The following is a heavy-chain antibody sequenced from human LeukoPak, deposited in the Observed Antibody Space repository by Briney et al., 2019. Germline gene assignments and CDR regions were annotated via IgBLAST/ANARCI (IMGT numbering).Heavy chain of an antibody. CDR1: GITLSNYG. CDR2: ISDSGGRT. CDR3: ATRGVVIRVILVGFHKEAYYFDS. D-gene: IGHD3-22*01. V-gene: IGHV3-23*01. J-gene: IGHJ4*02. Sequence: GSLRLSCAVSGITLSNYGMSWVRQAPGKGLEWVAGISDSGGRTNYADSVKGRFTISRDNPKNTLYLQMNSLSAADTAVYFCATRGVVIRVILVGFHKEAYYFDSWGQGALVTVSS.